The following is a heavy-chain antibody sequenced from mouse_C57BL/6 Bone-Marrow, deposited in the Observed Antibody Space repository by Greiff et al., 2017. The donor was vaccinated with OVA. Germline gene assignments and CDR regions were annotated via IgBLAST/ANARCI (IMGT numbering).Heavy chain of an antibody. CDR3: GAYYSNGYAMDY. V-gene: IGHV1-15*01. J-gene: IGHJ4*01. CDR2: IDPETGGT. Sequence: QVQLQQSGAELVRPGASVTLSCKASGYTFTDYEMHWVKQTPVHGLEWIGAIDPETGGTAYNQKFKGKAILTADKSSSTAYMELRSLTSEDSAVYYCGAYYSNGYAMDYWGQGTSVTVSS. D-gene: IGHD2-5*01. CDR1: GYTFTDYE.